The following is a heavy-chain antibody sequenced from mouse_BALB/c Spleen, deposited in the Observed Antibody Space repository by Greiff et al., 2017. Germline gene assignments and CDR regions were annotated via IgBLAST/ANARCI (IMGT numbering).Heavy chain of an antibody. Sequence: EEQLVESGGGLVQPGGSRKLSCAASGFTFSSFGMHWVRQAPEKGLEWVAYISSGSSTIYYADTVKGRFTISRDNPKNTLFLQMTSLRSEDTAMYYCARSAYYGNLDYWGQGTTLTVSS. V-gene: IGHV5-17*02. CDR2: ISSGSSTI. CDR1: GFTFSSFG. CDR3: ARSAYYGNLDY. D-gene: IGHD2-10*01. J-gene: IGHJ2*01.